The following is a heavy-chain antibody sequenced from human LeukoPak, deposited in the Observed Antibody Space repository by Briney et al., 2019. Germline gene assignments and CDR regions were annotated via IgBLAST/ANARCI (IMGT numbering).Heavy chain of an antibody. CDR1: GFIFSNYG. CDR2: ISASGSAT. Sequence: GGSLRLSCAASGFIFSNYGMNWVRQAPGKGLEWVAAISASGSATSYADSVRGRFTISRDNSKNTLYLQMNSLRAEDTAVYYCARAVAGTESPFDYWGQGTLVTVSS. J-gene: IGHJ4*02. D-gene: IGHD1-7*01. V-gene: IGHV3-23*01. CDR3: ARAVAGTESPFDY.